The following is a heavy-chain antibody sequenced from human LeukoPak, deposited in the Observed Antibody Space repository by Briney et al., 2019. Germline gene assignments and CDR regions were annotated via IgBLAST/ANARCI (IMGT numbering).Heavy chain of an antibody. CDR1: GFTFDSFS. J-gene: IGHJ5*02. Sequence: GGSLRLSCAASGFTFDSFSMNWVRQAPGKGLEWVSSISSSSNYIYYADSVKGRFTISRDNAKNSLYLQMNSLRAEDTAVYYCARDYLVVPAAMWWFDPWGQGTLVTVSS. D-gene: IGHD2-2*01. CDR3: ARDYLVVPAAMWWFDP. V-gene: IGHV3-21*01. CDR2: ISSSSNYI.